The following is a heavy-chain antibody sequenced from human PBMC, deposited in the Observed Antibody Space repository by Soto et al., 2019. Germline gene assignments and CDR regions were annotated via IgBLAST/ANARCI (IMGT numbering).Heavy chain of an antibody. CDR3: AHKGGGDRILDY. CDR1: GFSLRTSGVG. Sequence: QITLKESGPTLVKPTQTLTLTCAFSGFSLRTSGVGVGWIRQPPGKALEWLALIYWDGYKHYSPSLKSRLTITGDPPKNQVVLTMTNMDPVDKAPNYCAHKGGGDRILDYWGQGTLVTVSS. D-gene: IGHD3-16*01. CDR2: IYWDGYK. V-gene: IGHV2-5*02. J-gene: IGHJ4*02.